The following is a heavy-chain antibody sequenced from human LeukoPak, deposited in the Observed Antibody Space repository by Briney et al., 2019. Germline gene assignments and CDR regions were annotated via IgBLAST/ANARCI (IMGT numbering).Heavy chain of an antibody. CDR3: ARAPGSYGVR. CDR1: GFTFSSYG. CDR2: ISYDGSNK. D-gene: IGHD4-17*01. V-gene: IGHV3-30*03. Sequence: GRSLRLSCAASGFTFSSYGMHWVRQAPGKGLEWVAVISYDGSNKYYADSVKGRFTISRDNSKNTLYLQMNSLRAEDTAVYYCARAPGSYGVRWGQGTLVTVSS. J-gene: IGHJ4*02.